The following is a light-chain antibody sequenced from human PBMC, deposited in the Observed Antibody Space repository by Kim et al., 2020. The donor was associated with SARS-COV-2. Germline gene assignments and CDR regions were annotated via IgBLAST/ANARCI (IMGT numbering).Light chain of an antibody. CDR2: DVT. CDR1: SNDIGSYNY. J-gene: IGLJ3*02. V-gene: IGLV2-14*04. Sequence: PGQSINLSCTGTSNDIGSYNYVSWYLQYPDKAPKLMIYDVTKRPSGVSIRFSGSKSGNTASLTISGLQAEDEADYYCCSYAGSNWVFGGGTQLTVL. CDR3: CSYAGSNWV.